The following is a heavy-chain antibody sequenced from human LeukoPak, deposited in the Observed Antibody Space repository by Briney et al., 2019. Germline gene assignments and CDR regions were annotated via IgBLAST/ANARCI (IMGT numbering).Heavy chain of an antibody. Sequence: GGSLRLSCAASGFTFSSYSMNWVRQAPGKGLEWVSSISSSSSYIYYADSVKGRFTSSRDNAKNSLYLQMNSLRAEGTAVYYCAGLGYCSGGSCYGTGPFDYWGQGALVTVSS. V-gene: IGHV3-21*01. D-gene: IGHD2-15*01. CDR3: AGLGYCSGGSCYGTGPFDY. J-gene: IGHJ4*02. CDR2: ISSSSSYI. CDR1: GFTFSSYS.